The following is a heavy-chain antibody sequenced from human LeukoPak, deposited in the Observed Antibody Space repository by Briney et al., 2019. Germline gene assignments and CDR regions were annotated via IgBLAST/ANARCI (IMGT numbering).Heavy chain of an antibody. J-gene: IGHJ4*02. CDR3: ATPRPTRGVTAMGFIFDY. CDR1: GYTLTELS. D-gene: IGHD5-18*01. CDR2: FDPEYGET. V-gene: IGHV1-24*01. Sequence: ASVKVSCKVSGYTLTELSMHWVRQAPGKGLEWMGGFDPEYGETIYAQKFQGRVTMTEDTSTDTAYMELSSLRSEDTAVYYCATPRPTRGVTAMGFIFDYWGQGTLVTVSS.